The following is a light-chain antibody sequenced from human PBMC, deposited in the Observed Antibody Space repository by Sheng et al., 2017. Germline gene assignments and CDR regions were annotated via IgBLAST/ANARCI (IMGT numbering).Light chain of an antibody. CDR3: QQYESYWT. V-gene: IGKV1-5*03. CDR2: KAS. Sequence: DIPMTQSPSTLSASVGDRVTITCRASQSISNWLAWYQQKPGKAPKLLIYKASSLESGVPSRFSGSGSGTEFTLTISSLQPDDFATYYCQQYESYWTFGQGTKVEIK. J-gene: IGKJ1*01. CDR1: QSISNW.